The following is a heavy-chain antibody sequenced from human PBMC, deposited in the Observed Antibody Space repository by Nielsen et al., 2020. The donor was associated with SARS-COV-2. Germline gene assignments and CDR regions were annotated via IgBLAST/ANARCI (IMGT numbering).Heavy chain of an antibody. CDR1: GDSVSSSSAA. CDR3: ARARGAYGDYYYYYYTDV. CDR2: TYYRSKWYN. Sequence: QTLSLTCSISGDSVSSSSAAWNWIRQSPSRGLEWLGRTYYRSKWYNDYAVSVKSRITINPDTSKNQFSLHLNSVTPEDTAVYYCARARGAYGDYYYYYYTDVWGKGTTVTVSS. D-gene: IGHD4-17*01. V-gene: IGHV6-1*01. J-gene: IGHJ6*03.